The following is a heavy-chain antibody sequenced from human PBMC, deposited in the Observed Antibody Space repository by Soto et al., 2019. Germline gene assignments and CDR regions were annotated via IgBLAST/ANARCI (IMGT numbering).Heavy chain of an antibody. D-gene: IGHD6-19*01. CDR1: GYSFTSYD. CDR3: ARGRGWRDY. CDR2: MDPKTGNA. J-gene: IGHJ4*02. Sequence: ASVKVSCKASGYSFTSYDINWVRQATGQGLEWMGWMDPKTGNADYGQKFQGRVTMTRNTSISTAYMELSSLTSEDTAVYYCARGRGWRDYWGQGTLVTVSS. V-gene: IGHV1-8*01.